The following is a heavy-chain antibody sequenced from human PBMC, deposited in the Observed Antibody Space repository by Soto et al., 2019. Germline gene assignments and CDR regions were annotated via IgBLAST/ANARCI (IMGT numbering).Heavy chain of an antibody. V-gene: IGHV1-18*01. CDR1: GYTFTSYG. CDR3: ARVGTGTIGRVGYYYYGMDV. D-gene: IGHD1-7*01. Sequence: ASVKVSCKASGYTFTSYGISWVRQAPGQGLEWMGWISAYNGNTNYAQKLQGRVTMTTDTSTSTAYMELRSLRSDDTAVYYCARVGTGTIGRVGYYYYGMDVWGQGTTVTVSS. J-gene: IGHJ6*02. CDR2: ISAYNGNT.